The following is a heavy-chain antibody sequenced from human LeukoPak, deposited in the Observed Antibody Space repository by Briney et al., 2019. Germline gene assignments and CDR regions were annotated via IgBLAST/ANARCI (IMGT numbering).Heavy chain of an antibody. CDR2: IKQDGSEK. D-gene: IGHD5-24*01. V-gene: IGHV3-7*04. Sequence: GGSLRPSCKASGLTFSSYWMNWFGQAPGKGLEWVANIKQDGSEKYYVDSVKGRFTISRDNAKKSLYLQMNSLRAEDTAVYYCARETEMANLDYWGQGTLVTVSS. J-gene: IGHJ4*02. CDR1: GLTFSSYW. CDR3: ARETEMANLDY.